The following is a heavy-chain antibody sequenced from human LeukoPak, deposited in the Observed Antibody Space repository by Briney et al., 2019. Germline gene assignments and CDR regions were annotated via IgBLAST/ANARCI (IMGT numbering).Heavy chain of an antibody. CDR3: ARERNYSMDV. CDR1: GGSISSGGYS. CDR2: IYHSGST. Sequence: PSQTLSLTCAVSGGSISSGGYSWSWIRQPPGKGLEWIGYIYHSGSTYYNPSLKSRVTISVDRSKNQFSLKLSSVTAADTAVYYCARERNYSMDVWGQGTTATVSS. J-gene: IGHJ6*02. V-gene: IGHV4-30-2*01.